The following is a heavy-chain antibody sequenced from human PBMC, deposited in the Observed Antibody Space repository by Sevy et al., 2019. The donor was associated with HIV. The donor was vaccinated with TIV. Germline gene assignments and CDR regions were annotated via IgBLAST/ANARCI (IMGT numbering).Heavy chain of an antibody. CDR1: GFSVSNNY. J-gene: IGHJ3*02. CDR3: ARLSVYYYDSSGYYTTGHAFDI. CDR2: IYSGDST. Sequence: GESLKISCAASGFSVSNNYMSWVRQAPGKGLQWVSVIYSGDSTYYTDSVKGRFTISRDNSKNTLYLQMNSLRAEDTAVYYCARLSVYYYDSSGYYTTGHAFDIWGQGTMVTVSS. V-gene: IGHV3-53*01. D-gene: IGHD3-22*01.